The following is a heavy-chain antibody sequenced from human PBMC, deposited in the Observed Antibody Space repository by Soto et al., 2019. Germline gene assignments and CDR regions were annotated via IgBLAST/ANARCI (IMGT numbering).Heavy chain of an antibody. CDR3: ARGDCSSTSCHSIPDY. CDR1: GGSISSYY. J-gene: IGHJ4*02. V-gene: IGHV4-59*01. Sequence: SETLSLTCTVSGGSISSYYWSWIRQPPGKGLEWIGYIYYSGSTNYNPSLKSRVTISVDTSKNQFSLKLSSVTAADTAVYYCARGDCSSTSCHSIPDYWGQGTLVTVSS. D-gene: IGHD2-2*01. CDR2: IYYSGST.